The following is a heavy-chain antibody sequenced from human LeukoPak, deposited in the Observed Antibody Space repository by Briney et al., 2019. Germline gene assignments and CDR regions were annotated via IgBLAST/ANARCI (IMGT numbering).Heavy chain of an antibody. J-gene: IGHJ4*02. CDR3: AKGRSFGEVSY. V-gene: IGHV3-23*01. D-gene: IGHD3-3*01. CDR1: GFTFSSYA. Sequence: GGSLRLSCAASGFTFSSYAMSWVRQAPGKGLEWVSAISGSGGSTYYADSVKDRFTISRDNSKNTLYLQMNSLRAEDTAVYYCAKGRSFGEVSYWGQGTLVTVSS. CDR2: ISGSGGST.